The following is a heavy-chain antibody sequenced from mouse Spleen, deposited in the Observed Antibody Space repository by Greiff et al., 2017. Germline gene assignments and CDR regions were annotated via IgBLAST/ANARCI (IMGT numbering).Heavy chain of an antibody. V-gene: IGHV5-9-3*01. Sequence: EVQLVESGGGLVKPGGSLKLSCAASGFTFSSYAMSWVRQTPEKRLEWVATISSGGGNTYYPDSVKGRFTISRDNAKNTLYLQMSSLKSEDTAMYYCARLLNGNWFDYWGQGTTLTVSS. D-gene: IGHD2-1*01. CDR3: ARLLNGNWFDY. CDR2: ISSGGGNT. CDR1: GFTFSSYA. J-gene: IGHJ2*01.